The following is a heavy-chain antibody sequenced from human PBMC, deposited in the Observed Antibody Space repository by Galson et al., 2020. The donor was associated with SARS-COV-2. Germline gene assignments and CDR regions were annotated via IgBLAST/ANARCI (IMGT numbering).Heavy chain of an antibody. J-gene: IGHJ6*02. V-gene: IGHV3-72*01. CDR3: AREAGIAAAGTYYYYGMDV. Sequence: TGGSLRLSCAASGFTFSDHYMDWVRQAPGKGLEWVGRTGNKANSYTTEYAASVKGRFTISRDDSKNSLYLQMNSLKTEDTAVYYCAREAGIAAAGTYYYYGMDVWGQVTTVTVSS. D-gene: IGHD6-13*01. CDR2: TGNKANSYTT. CDR1: GFTFSDHY.